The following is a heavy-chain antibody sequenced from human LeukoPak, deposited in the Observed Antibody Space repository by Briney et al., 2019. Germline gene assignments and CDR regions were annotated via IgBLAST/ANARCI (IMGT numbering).Heavy chain of an antibody. CDR2: IYYGGST. CDR3: SRGAFLTPDY. CDR1: GGSISSYY. V-gene: IGHV4-59*01. D-gene: IGHD2/OR15-2a*01. Sequence: PSETLSLTCIVSGGSISSYYWSWIRQPPGKGLEWIGYIYYGGSTNYNPSLKNRVTISVDTSKNQFSLELPSVTAADPAVYYCSRGAFLTPDYWGQGALVTVSS. J-gene: IGHJ4*02.